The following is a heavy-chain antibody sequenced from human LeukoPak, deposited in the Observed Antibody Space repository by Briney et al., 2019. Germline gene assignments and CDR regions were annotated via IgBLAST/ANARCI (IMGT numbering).Heavy chain of an antibody. Sequence: ASVKVSCKASGYTFTSYYMHWVRQAPGQGLEWMGIINPSGGSTSYAQKLQGRVTITRDTSASTAYMELSSLRSEDTAVYYCARSGAKTYYYDSSRRNYFDYWGQGTLVTVSS. CDR3: ARSGAKTYYYDSSRRNYFDY. V-gene: IGHV1-46*01. CDR2: INPSGGST. J-gene: IGHJ4*02. CDR1: GYTFTSYY. D-gene: IGHD3-22*01.